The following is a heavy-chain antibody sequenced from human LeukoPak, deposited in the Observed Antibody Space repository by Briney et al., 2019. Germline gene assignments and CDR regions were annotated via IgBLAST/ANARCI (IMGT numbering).Heavy chain of an antibody. J-gene: IGHJ4*02. CDR2: ISGSGGST. CDR3: ARVFQKQLSDY. Sequence: GGSLRLSCAASGFTFSSYGMSWVRQAPGEGLEWVSAISGSGGSTYYADSVKGRFTISRDNSKNTLYLQMNSLRAEDTAVYYCARVFQKQLSDYWGQGSLVTVSS. D-gene: IGHD6-13*01. V-gene: IGHV3-23*01. CDR1: GFTFSSYG.